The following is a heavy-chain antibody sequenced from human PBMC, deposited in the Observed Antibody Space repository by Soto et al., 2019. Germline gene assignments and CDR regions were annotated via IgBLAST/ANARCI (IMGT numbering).Heavy chain of an antibody. CDR1: GGTFSSYS. D-gene: IGHD3-10*01. CDR3: ARGEVPLTLVLGAQNSLDH. CDR2: IIPILGIT. Sequence: QVQLVQSGAEVKKPGSSVKVSCKASGGTFSSYSISWVRQAPGQGLEWMGRIIPILGITDYAQKFQGRITMTADKSTSTDYTALSNVRSEDTGVYYFARGEVPLTLVLGAQNSLDHWGQGTLVTVSS. V-gene: IGHV1-69*02. J-gene: IGHJ5*02.